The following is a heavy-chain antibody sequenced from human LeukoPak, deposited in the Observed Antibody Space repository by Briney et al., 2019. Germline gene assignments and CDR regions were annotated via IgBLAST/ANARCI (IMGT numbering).Heavy chain of an antibody. CDR1: GYTFTSYY. CDR2: INPSGGST. Sequence: ASVKVSCKASGYTFTSYYMHWVRQAPGQGLEWMGIINPSGGSTSYAQKFQGRVTMTEDTSTDTAYMELSSLRSEDTAVYYCATDPSIAAAGTWWFDPWGQGTLVTVSS. J-gene: IGHJ5*02. V-gene: IGHV1-46*01. CDR3: ATDPSIAAAGTWWFDP. D-gene: IGHD6-13*01.